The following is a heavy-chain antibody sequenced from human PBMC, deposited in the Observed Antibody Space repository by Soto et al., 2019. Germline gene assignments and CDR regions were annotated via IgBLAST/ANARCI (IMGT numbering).Heavy chain of an antibody. J-gene: IGHJ6*02. D-gene: IGHD2-2*01. CDR3: ARDLGCSSTSCSLAVYYYYGMDV. Sequence: QVQLVQSGAEVKKPGASVKVSCKASGYTFTSYVISWVRQAPGQGLEWLGGISAYNGNTNYVQKLQGRVTMTTDTSTSTAYMELRSMRYDDTAVYYCARDLGCSSTSCSLAVYYYYGMDVWGQGNTVTVSS. CDR1: GYTFTSYV. V-gene: IGHV1-18*04. CDR2: ISAYNGNT.